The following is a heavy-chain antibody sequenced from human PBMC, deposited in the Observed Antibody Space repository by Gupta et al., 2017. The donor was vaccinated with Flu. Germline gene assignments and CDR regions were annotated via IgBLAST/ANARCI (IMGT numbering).Heavy chain of an antibody. V-gene: IGHV4-31*03. CDR1: GGTISYGGHY. D-gene: IGHD2/OR15-2a*01. CDR3: AARSIELVGTDFFMDV. CDR2: IYYSDKT. Sequence: QVQLQESGPGLVKPSQTLSLTCTVSGGTISYGGHYWSWVRQDPGKGLEWIGCIYYSDKTYYNPSLRSRVSISVDTSKNQFSLNLRSVSDADTAVYFCAARSIELVGTDFFMDVWGQGTTVTVSS. J-gene: IGHJ6*02.